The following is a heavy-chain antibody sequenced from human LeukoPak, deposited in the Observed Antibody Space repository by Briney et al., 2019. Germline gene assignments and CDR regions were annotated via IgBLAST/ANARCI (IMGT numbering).Heavy chain of an antibody. Sequence: SETLSLTCTASGGSIRSAGYYGSWIRQPPGKGLEWMGYIYYSGNTNYKPSLKSRVTISVDTSKNQFSLKLRSVTAADTAVYYCARGRSDSGPYYYYYMDVWGKGTTVTISS. CDR3: ARGRSDSGPYYYYYMDV. CDR1: GGSIRSAGYY. V-gene: IGHV4-61*08. D-gene: IGHD2-21*02. CDR2: IYYSGNT. J-gene: IGHJ6*03.